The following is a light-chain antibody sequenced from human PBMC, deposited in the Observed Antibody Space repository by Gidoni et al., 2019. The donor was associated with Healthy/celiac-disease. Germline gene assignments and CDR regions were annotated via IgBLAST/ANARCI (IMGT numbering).Light chain of an antibody. V-gene: IGKV1-39*01. CDR3: QQRYSTPPLT. CDR2: AAS. Sequence: DIQMTQSPSSLSASVGDRVTSTCRVSQSISSYLNWYQQKPGKAPKLLIYAASSFQSGVPSGFSGSGSETDFTLTISSLQPEDLATDYCQQRYSTPPLTFXGXTKVEIK. CDR1: QSISSY. J-gene: IGKJ4*01.